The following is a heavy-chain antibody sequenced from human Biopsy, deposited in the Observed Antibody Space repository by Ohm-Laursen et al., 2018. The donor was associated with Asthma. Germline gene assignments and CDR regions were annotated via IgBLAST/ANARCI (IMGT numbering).Heavy chain of an antibody. J-gene: IGHJ3*02. CDR1: GKHFGSYN. CDR2: ISKDASTQ. CDR3: VRDGTDDAFDI. Sequence: SLRLSCAAAGKHFGSYNMHWVRQAPGKGLEWVGVISKDASTQDYADSVKGRFTMARDNSKNTLDLQMNSLREEDTAVYYCVRDGTDDAFDIWSQGTVVTVSS. V-gene: IGHV3-30*01. D-gene: IGHD1-1*01.